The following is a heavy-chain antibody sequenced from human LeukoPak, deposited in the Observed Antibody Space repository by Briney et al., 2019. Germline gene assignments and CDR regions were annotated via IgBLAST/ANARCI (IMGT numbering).Heavy chain of an antibody. D-gene: IGHD3-3*01. CDR2: IYHSGST. V-gene: IGHV4-38-2*02. CDR3: ARDSMYYDFWSGYYTGDWFDP. J-gene: IGHJ5*02. CDR1: GYSISSGYY. Sequence: SETLSLTCTVSGYSISSGYYWGWIRQPPGKGLEWIGSIYHSGSTYYNPSLKSRVTISVDTSKNQFSLKLSSVTAADTAVYYCARDSMYYDFWSGYYTGDWFDPWGQGTLVTVSS.